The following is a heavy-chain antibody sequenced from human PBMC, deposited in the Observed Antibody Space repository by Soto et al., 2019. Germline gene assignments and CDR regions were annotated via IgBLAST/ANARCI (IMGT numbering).Heavy chain of an antibody. V-gene: IGHV2-5*02. J-gene: IGHJ5*01. CDR1: GFSLTTSGVG. CDR3: AHNPSYSTNWYIRHDWFDS. CDR2: IYGDDDK. Sequence: QITLNESGPALVKPTHTLTLTCTFSGFSLTTSGVGVHWIRQSPGKALEWLAVIYGDDDKRYNPSLVTRLTITKDTSKTQVVLKMTNMGPVDTATYFCAHNPSYSTNWYIRHDWFDSWGQGTLVTVSS. D-gene: IGHD6-13*01.